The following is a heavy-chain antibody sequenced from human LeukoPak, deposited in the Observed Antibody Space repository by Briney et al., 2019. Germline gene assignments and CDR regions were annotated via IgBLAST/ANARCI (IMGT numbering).Heavy chain of an antibody. V-gene: IGHV1-69*05. CDR3: ARDSAIYSSGWYEAPTWFDP. J-gene: IGHJ5*02. D-gene: IGHD6-19*01. CDR2: IMPIFGTA. Sequence: SVKVSCKASGGTFSSYAISWVRQAPGQWLEWMGGIMPIFGTANYAQKFQGRVTITTDESTSTAYMELSSLRSEDTAVYYCARDSAIYSSGWYEAPTWFDPWGQGTLVTVSS. CDR1: GGTFSSYA.